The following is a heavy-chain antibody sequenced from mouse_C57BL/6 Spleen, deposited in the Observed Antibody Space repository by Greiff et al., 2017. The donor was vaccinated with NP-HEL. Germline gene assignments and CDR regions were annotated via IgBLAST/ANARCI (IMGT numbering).Heavy chain of an antibody. CDR2: IDPETGGT. CDR1: GYTFTDYE. J-gene: IGHJ3*01. D-gene: IGHD1-1*01. V-gene: IGHV1-15*01. CDR3: TREGHYYGSSGFAY. Sequence: QVQLQQSGAELVRPGASVTLSCKASGYTFTDYEMHWVKQTPVHGLEWIGAIDPETGGTAYNQKFKGKAILTADKSSSTAYMELRSLTSEDSAVYYCTREGHYYGSSGFAYWGQGTLVTVSA.